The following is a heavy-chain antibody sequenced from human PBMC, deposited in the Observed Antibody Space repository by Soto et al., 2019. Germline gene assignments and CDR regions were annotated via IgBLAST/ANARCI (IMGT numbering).Heavy chain of an antibody. J-gene: IGHJ5*02. Sequence: EVQLLESGGGLVQPGGSLRLSCAASGFTFSSYVMSWVRQAPGKGLEWISIISGSGDSTYYADSVKGRFTISRDSSKNTLYLQMDSLGADATAVLYCAKNVCGGNCFSSVAGNWFDPGGQGTLVTVSS. CDR2: ISGSGDST. V-gene: IGHV3-23*01. CDR1: GFTFSSYV. D-gene: IGHD2-21*02. CDR3: AKNVCGGNCFSSVAGNWFDP.